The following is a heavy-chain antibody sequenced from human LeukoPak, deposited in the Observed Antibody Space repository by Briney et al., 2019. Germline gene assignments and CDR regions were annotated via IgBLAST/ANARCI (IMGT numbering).Heavy chain of an antibody. J-gene: IGHJ5*02. Sequence: QSGGSLRLSCAASGFTFSSYAMSWVRQAPGKGLEWVSAISGSGGSTYYADSVKGRFTISRDNSKNTLYLQMNSLRAEDTAVYYCAKLAVLSYYYDSSVWFDPWGQGTLVTVSS. CDR2: ISGSGGST. CDR3: AKLAVLSYYYDSSVWFDP. CDR1: GFTFSSYA. V-gene: IGHV3-23*01. D-gene: IGHD3-22*01.